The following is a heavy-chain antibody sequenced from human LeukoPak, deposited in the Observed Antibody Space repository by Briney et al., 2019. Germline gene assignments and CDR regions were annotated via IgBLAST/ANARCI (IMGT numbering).Heavy chain of an antibody. CDR3: ARDNRRYYGSGSHDY. D-gene: IGHD3-10*01. CDR2: INSDGSST. J-gene: IGHJ4*02. CDR1: GFTFSSYA. V-gene: IGHV3-74*01. Sequence: GGSLRLSCAASGFTFSSYAMSWVRQAPGKGLVWVSRINSDGSSTSYADSVKGRFTISRDNAKNTLYLQMNSLRAEDTAVYYCARDNRRYYGSGSHDYWGQGTLVTVSS.